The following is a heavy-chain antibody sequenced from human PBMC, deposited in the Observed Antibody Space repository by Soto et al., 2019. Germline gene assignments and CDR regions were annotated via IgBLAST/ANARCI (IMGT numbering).Heavy chain of an antibody. V-gene: IGHV1-2*02. D-gene: IGHD3-3*01. J-gene: IGHJ3*02. CDR3: ARGGGVGVAGSAAFDM. CDR1: GYPVTAYY. Sequence: QLHLVQSGAVVKKPGASVTVSCSASGYPVTAYYMHWVRQAPGRGLEWMGGINPATGAAKYTQTLPGRVTMTRDKSTSTVFMEPSGLTSEDPAVFYCARGGGVGVAGSAAFDMWGQGTLVTVSS. CDR2: INPATGAA.